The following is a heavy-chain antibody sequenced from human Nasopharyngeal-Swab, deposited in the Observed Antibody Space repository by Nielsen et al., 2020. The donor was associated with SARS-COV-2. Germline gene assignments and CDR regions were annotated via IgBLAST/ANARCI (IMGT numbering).Heavy chain of an antibody. D-gene: IGHD1-1*01. CDR3: ATTRGLGPGGWFES. CDR2: FSNSGSST. CDR1: GFTFSDYY. Sequence: GGSLRLSCAASGFTFSDYYMRWIPQAPGTGLEWFSYFSNSGSSTNYADSVRGRFTISRDNAKNSLYLQMSSLRAEDTAVYYCATTRGLGPGGWFESWGQGTLVTVSS. J-gene: IGHJ5*01. V-gene: IGHV3-11*03.